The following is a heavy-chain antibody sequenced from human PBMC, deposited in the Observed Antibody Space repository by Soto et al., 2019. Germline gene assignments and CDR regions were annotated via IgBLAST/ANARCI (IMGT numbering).Heavy chain of an antibody. CDR3: ARLVASETGYGMDV. V-gene: IGHV3-21*06. CDR2: ITGSSSYI. Sequence: DVQVVESGGGLVKPGGSLRLSCAASGFIFSSHNMNWVRQAPGKGLEWVSSITGSSSYIFYADSVKGRFTISRDNAKNTVYLQMNSLRAEDTGVYYCARLVASETGYGMDVWGQGTTVTVSS. J-gene: IGHJ6*02. D-gene: IGHD3-9*01. CDR1: GFIFSSHN.